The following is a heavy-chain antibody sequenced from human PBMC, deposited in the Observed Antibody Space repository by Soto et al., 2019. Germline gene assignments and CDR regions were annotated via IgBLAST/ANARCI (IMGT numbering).Heavy chain of an antibody. CDR3: ARDLHGTYYYDS. Sequence: QLQLQESGPGLVKPSQTLSLTCDISGDSVSSTSSIWNWIRQSPSRGLEWLGRTYYRSKWHTDYARSVRGRITINPDTPKNQFFLQLSSVTPDDTAVYFCARDLHGTYYYDSWGQGTLVTVSS. CDR2: TYYRSKWHT. V-gene: IGHV6-1*01. J-gene: IGHJ4*02. D-gene: IGHD1-1*01. CDR1: GDSVSSTSSI.